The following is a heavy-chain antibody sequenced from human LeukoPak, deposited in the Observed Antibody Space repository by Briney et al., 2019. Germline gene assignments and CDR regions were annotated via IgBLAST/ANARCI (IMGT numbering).Heavy chain of an antibody. CDR1: GGSISGYY. Sequence: PSETLSLTCTVSGGSISGYYWSWIRQPPGKGLEWIGYIYYSGSTNYNPSLKSRVTISVDTSKNQFSLKLSSVTAADTAVYYCARLAYGGNSGSDYWGQGTLVTVSS. J-gene: IGHJ4*02. V-gene: IGHV4-59*08. D-gene: IGHD4-17*01. CDR3: ARLAYGGNSGSDY. CDR2: IYYSGST.